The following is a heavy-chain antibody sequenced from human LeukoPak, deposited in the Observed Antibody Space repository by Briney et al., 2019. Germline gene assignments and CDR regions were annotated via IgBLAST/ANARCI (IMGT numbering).Heavy chain of an antibody. V-gene: IGHV1-2*02. CDR3: ARVAVAVAGVDY. CDR1: GYTFTVYY. Sequence: ASVKVSCTASGYTFTVYYMHWVRQAPGQGLEWMGWINPNSGGTNYAQKFQGRVTMTRDTSISTAYMELSRLRSDDTAVYYCARVAVAVAGVDYWGQGTLVTVSS. CDR2: INPNSGGT. J-gene: IGHJ4*02. D-gene: IGHD6-19*01.